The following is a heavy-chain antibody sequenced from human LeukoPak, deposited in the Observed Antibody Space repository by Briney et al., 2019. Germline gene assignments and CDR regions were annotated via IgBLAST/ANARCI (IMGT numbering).Heavy chain of an antibody. J-gene: IGHJ6*02. D-gene: IGHD3-22*01. CDR1: GHTFTSYY. CDR3: ARRGYYYDSSGYYSYYYYGMDV. V-gene: IGHV1-46*01. CDR2: INPSGGST. Sequence: ASVKVSCKASGHTFTSYYMHWVRQAPGQGLEWMGIINPSGGSTSYAQKFQGRVTMTRDTSTSTVYMELSSLRSEDTAVYYCARRGYYYDSSGYYSYYYYGMDVWGQGTTVTVSS.